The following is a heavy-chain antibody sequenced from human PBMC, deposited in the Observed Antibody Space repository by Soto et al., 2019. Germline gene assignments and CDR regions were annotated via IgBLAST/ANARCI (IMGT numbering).Heavy chain of an antibody. Sequence: QVQLQQWGAGLLKPSETLSLTCAVYGGSFSGYYWSWIRQPPGKGLEWIGEINHSGSTNYNPSLKSRVPISVDTSKNQFSLKLSSVTAADTAVYYCARVGVTTGFSQDYWGQGTLVTVSS. J-gene: IGHJ4*02. CDR3: ARVGVTTGFSQDY. CDR1: GGSFSGYY. V-gene: IGHV4-34*01. D-gene: IGHD4-17*01. CDR2: INHSGST.